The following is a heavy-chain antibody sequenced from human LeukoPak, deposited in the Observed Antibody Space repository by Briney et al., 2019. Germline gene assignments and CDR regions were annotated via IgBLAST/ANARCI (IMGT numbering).Heavy chain of an antibody. J-gene: IGHJ4*02. CDR1: GGSFSGYY. D-gene: IGHD3-22*01. V-gene: IGHV4-34*01. CDR3: ARGTYYYDSSGLRYFDS. Sequence: PSETLSLTCAVYGGSFSGYYWSWIRQPPGKGLEWIGEINHSGSTNYNPSLKSRVTISVDTSKNQFSLKLSPVTAADTAVYYCARGTYYYDSSGLRYFDSWGQGTLVTVSS. CDR2: INHSGST.